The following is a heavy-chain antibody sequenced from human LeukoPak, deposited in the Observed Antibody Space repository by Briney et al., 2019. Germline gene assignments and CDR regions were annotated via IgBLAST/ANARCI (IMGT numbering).Heavy chain of an antibody. Sequence: GASVKVSCKASGYTFTSYGISWVRQAPGQGPEWMGMINPGDGSTTYRQKFKGRVTMTRDMSTRTIFMELSGLKFEDTAVYYCARDAGSSWHNWGQGTLVTVSS. D-gene: IGHD6-13*01. CDR2: INPGDGST. CDR1: GYTFTSYG. CDR3: ARDAGSSWHN. V-gene: IGHV1-46*01. J-gene: IGHJ4*02.